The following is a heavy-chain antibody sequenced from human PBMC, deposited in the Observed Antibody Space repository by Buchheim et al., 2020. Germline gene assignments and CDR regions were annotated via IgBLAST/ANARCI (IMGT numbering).Heavy chain of an antibody. J-gene: IGHJ6*02. V-gene: IGHV3-66*02. CDR1: GFTVSSNY. D-gene: IGHD4-23*01. CDR2: IYSGGST. CDR3: ARDLLFFYGGNSLGDGMDV. Sequence: EVQLVESGGGLVQPGGSLRLSCAASGFTVSSNYMSWVRQAPGKGLEWVSVIYSGGSTYYADSVKGRFTLSRENSQNTLYLQMNSLRAEDTAVYYCARDLLFFYGGNSLGDGMDVWGQGTT.